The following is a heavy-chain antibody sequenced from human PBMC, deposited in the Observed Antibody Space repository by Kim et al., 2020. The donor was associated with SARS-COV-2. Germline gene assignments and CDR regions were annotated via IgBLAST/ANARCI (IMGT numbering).Heavy chain of an antibody. V-gene: IGHV3-23*01. CDR1: GFTFSSYA. CDR2: SIDGGSS. D-gene: IGHD3-10*01. Sequence: GGSLRLSCAASGFTFSSYAMNWVRQAPGKGLEWVASIDGGSSFYAMSVRGRFTISRDNSRSTVYLHMNTLRPDDTAVYYCARRGCGSISMSPGVPHYFD. J-gene: IGHJ4*01. CDR3: ARRGCGSISMSPGVPHYFD.